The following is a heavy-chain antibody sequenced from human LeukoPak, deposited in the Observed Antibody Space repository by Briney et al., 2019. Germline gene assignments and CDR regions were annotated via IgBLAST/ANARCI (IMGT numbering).Heavy chain of an antibody. CDR2: IYSGGST. CDR3: ARTRVDTTTFDYFDY. Sequence: GGSLRLSCVVSGFTVSTNFMSWVRQAPGERLEWVSVIYSGGSTYYADSVKGRFTISRDNSKNTLYLQMNSLRAEDTAVYYCARTRVDTTTFDYFDYWGQGTLVNVSS. V-gene: IGHV3-53*01. CDR1: GFTVSTNF. J-gene: IGHJ4*02. D-gene: IGHD4-11*01.